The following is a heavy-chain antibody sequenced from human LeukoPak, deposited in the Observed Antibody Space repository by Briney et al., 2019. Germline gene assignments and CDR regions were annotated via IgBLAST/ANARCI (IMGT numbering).Heavy chain of an antibody. CDR2: ISYDGSNK. CDR1: GFTFSSYA. CDR3: AIGGQTGYYSTPFDY. D-gene: IGHD3-9*01. V-gene: IGHV3-30*04. J-gene: IGHJ4*02. Sequence: PGRSLRLSCAASGFTFSSYAMHWVRQAPGKGLEWVAVISYDGSNKYYADSVKGRFTISRDNSKNTLYLQMNSLRAEDTAVYYCAIGGQTGYYSTPFDYWGQGTLVTVSS.